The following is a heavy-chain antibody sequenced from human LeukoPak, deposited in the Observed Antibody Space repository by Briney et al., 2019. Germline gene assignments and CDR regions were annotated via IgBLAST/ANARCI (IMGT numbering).Heavy chain of an antibody. J-gene: IGHJ4*02. D-gene: IGHD2-2*01. CDR1: GFTFSTYS. Sequence: GGSLRLSCEASGFTFSTYSMNWVRQAPGKGLEWVSTITYDSDYIYYTDSVKGRFTISRDNAKKSLYLQMNSLRADDTAVYYCARYGVSSSHSYIDYWGQGTLVTVSS. V-gene: IGHV3-21*01. CDR2: ITYDSDYI. CDR3: ARYGVSSSHSYIDY.